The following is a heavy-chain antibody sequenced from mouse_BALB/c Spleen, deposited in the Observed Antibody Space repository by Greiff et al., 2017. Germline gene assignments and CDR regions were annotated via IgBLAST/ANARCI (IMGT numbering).Heavy chain of an antibody. CDR2: ISSGGSYT. V-gene: IGHV5-9-4*01. Sequence: DVMLVESGGGLVKPGGSLKLSCAASGFTFSSYAMSWVRQSPEKRLEWVAEISSGGSYTYYPDTVTGRFTISRDNAKNTLYLEMSSLRSEDTAMYYCARDRGNSWFAYWGQGTLVTVSA. CDR3: ARDRGNSWFAY. D-gene: IGHD2-1*01. J-gene: IGHJ3*01. CDR1: GFTFSSYA.